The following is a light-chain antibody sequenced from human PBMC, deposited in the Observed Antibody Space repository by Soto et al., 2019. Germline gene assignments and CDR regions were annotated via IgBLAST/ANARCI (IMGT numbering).Light chain of an antibody. CDR1: SSDIGTYHY. Sequence: QSVLTQPASVSGSPGQLITISCTGTSSDIGTYHYVSWYQQYPGKAPKLIIFDVNSRPSGVSERFLGSKSGNTASLAVSGLQDEDESDYYCSSNTVSATFIFGGGTKLTVL. CDR2: DVN. J-gene: IGLJ2*01. CDR3: SSNTVSATFI. V-gene: IGLV2-14*03.